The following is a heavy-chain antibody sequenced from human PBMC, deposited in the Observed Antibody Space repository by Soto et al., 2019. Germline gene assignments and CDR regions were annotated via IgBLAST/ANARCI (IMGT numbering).Heavy chain of an antibody. J-gene: IGHJ4*02. Sequence: PSEPLPLTCAVYGGSFSGYYWSWIRQPPGKGLEWIGEINHSGSTNYNPSLKSRVTISVDTSKNQFSLKLSSVTAADTAVYYCARMSHDHVTMAGTGIDYWGQGTLVTVSS. V-gene: IGHV4-34*01. CDR1: GGSFSGYY. D-gene: IGHD6-19*01. CDR3: ARMSHDHVTMAGTGIDY. CDR2: INHSGST.